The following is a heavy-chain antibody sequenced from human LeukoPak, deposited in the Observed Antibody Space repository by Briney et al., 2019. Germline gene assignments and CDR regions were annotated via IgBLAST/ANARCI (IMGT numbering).Heavy chain of an antibody. J-gene: IGHJ4*02. D-gene: IGHD3-9*01. CDR3: VRAYDLLTGYYDY. CDR1: GFTFRSYA. V-gene: IGHV3-64D*06. CDR2: ISSTGGST. Sequence: GSLRLSCAASGFTFRSYAMTWVRPAPGKGLEDVSIISSTGGSTYYAASVKGRFTISRDNSKNMVYLQMSSLRAEDTAIYYCVRAYDLLTGYYDYWGQGTLVNGSS.